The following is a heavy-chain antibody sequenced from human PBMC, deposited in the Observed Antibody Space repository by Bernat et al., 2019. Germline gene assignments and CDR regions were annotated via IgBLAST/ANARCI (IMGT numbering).Heavy chain of an antibody. CDR2: IKQDGSEK. V-gene: IGHV3-7*03. Sequence: EVQLVESGGGLVQPGGSLRLSCAASGFTFSNYWMNWVRQAPGKGLEWVAKIKQDGSEKYYVDAVKVRFIIARDDAKNSLFLQMNSLRAEETALYYCARDRDRDARISANTAGWDFDYRGQGTLVTVSS. D-gene: IGHD5-18*01. J-gene: IGHJ4*02. CDR3: ARDRDRDARISANTAGWDFDY. CDR1: GFTFSNYW.